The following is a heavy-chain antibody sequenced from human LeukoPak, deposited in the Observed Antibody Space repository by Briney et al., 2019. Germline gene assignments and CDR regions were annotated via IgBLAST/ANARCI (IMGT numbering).Heavy chain of an antibody. CDR2: IYYSGST. J-gene: IGHJ4*02. V-gene: IGHV4-39*07. CDR1: GGSISSSSYY. Sequence: SETLSLTCTVSGGSISSSSYYWRWIRQPPGKGLEWIGSIYYSGSTYYNPSLKSRVTISVDTSKNQFSLKLSSVTAADTAVYYCARDGHRGFDYWGQGTLVAVSS. CDR3: ARDGHRGFDY. D-gene: IGHD1-26*01.